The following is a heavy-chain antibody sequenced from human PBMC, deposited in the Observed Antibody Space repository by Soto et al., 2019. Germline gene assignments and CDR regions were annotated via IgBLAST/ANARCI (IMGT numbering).Heavy chain of an antibody. CDR1: GFTFSSYG. CDR2: ISYDGSNK. Sequence: QVQLVESGGGVVQPGRSLRLSCAASGFTFSSYGMHWVRQAPGKGLEWVAVISYDGSNKYYADSVKGRFTISRDNSKKTLYLQMNSLRAEDTAVYYCAKDRGAYSNYAYYFGYWGQGTLVTVSS. D-gene: IGHD4-4*01. J-gene: IGHJ4*02. V-gene: IGHV3-30*18. CDR3: AKDRGAYSNYAYYFGY.